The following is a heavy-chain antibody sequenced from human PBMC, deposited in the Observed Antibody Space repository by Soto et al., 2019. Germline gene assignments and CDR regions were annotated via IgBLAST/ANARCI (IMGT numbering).Heavy chain of an antibody. CDR1: GFTFSSYA. CDR3: ARDSWSFDY. Sequence: ESGGGVVQPGGSLRLSCAASGFTFSSYAMHWVRQAPGKGLEWVTVISYDGSNKYYADSVKGRFTVSRDNSKNTLYLQMNSLRAEDAAEYYCARDSWSFDYWGQGTLVTVSS. CDR2: ISYDGSNK. J-gene: IGHJ4*02. D-gene: IGHD2-15*01. V-gene: IGHV3-30*01.